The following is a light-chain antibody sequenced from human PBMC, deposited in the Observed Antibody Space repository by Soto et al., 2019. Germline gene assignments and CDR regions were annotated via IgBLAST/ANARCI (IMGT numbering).Light chain of an antibody. CDR3: QQSNTNPWT. V-gene: IGKV1-5*01. CDR2: DAS. Sequence: DIQMTQSPSTLSASVGDRVTITCRASQSIRTWLAWYQQKPGKAPKLLIYDASSLKSGVPSRFSGGGSGTEFTLTISSLQPDDFTTYYCQQSNTNPWTFGQGTKV. J-gene: IGKJ1*01. CDR1: QSIRTW.